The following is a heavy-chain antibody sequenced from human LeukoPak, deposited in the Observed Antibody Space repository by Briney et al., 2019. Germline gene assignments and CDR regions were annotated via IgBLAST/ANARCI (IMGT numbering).Heavy chain of an antibody. CDR2: TYYSGST. CDR3: AREGRLMGYSGGLGFVY. V-gene: IGHV4-59*01. Sequence: SQTLSLTCTVSGGSISTYYWSWIRQPPGKGLEWIGNTYYSGSTIYNPSLKSRVTISVDTSKNQFSLKLSSVTAADTAVYYCAREGRLMGYSGGLGFVYWGQGTLVTVSS. CDR1: GGSISTYY. D-gene: IGHD6-19*01. J-gene: IGHJ4*02.